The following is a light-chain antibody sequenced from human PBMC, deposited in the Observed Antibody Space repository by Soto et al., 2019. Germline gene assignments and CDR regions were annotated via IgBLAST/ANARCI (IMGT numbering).Light chain of an antibody. V-gene: IGKV1-5*01. Sequence: ILLTQSPSSLSASVGDRVTITCRASQTISSWLAWYQQKPGKAPKLLIYDASSLESGVPSRFSGSGSGTEFTLTISSLQPDDFATYCCQQYNSYSPTFGQGTKVDIK. CDR1: QTISSW. CDR3: QQYNSYSPT. J-gene: IGKJ1*01. CDR2: DAS.